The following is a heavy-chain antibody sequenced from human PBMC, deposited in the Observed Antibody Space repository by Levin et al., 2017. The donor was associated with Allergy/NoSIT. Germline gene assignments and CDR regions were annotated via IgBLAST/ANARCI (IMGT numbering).Heavy chain of an antibody. CDR1: GGSISSGGYY. CDR3: ARDLKAAAGTLAILGY. V-gene: IGHV4-31*03. CDR2: IYYSGST. J-gene: IGHJ4*02. Sequence: SETLSLTCTVSGGSISSGGYYWSWIRQHPGKGLEWIGYIYYSGSTYYNPSLKSRVTISVDTSKNQFSLKLSSVTAADTAVYYCARDLKAAAGTLAILGYWGQGTLVTVSS. D-gene: IGHD6-13*01.